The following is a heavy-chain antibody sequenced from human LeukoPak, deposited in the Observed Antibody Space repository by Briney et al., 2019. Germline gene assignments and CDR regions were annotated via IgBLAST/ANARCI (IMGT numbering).Heavy chain of an antibody. CDR2: ISYDGSNK. J-gene: IGHJ5*02. V-gene: IGHV3-30*03. Sequence: QSGGSLRLSCATSGFTFSSYGIHWVRQAPGKGLEWVAVISYDGSNKYYADSVKGRFTISRENSKNTVYLQMNSLRAEDTAVYYCARGVVRQWLVTGRHNWFDPWGQGTLVTVSS. CDR1: GFTFSSYG. D-gene: IGHD6-19*01. CDR3: ARGVVRQWLVTGRHNWFDP.